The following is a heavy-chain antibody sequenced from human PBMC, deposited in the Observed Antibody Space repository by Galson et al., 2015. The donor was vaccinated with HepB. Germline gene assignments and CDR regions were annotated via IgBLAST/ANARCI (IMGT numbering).Heavy chain of an antibody. D-gene: IGHD4-17*01. CDR2: INPSGGST. CDR3: ARGAEDYGDYTSPFDY. CDR1: GYTFTSYY. V-gene: IGHV1-46*01. J-gene: IGHJ4*02. Sequence: SVKVSCKASGYTFTSYYMHWVRQAPGQGLEWMGIINPSGGSTSYAQKFQGRVTMTRDTSTSTAYMELSSLRSEDTAVYYCARGAEDYGDYTSPFDYWGQGTLVTVSS.